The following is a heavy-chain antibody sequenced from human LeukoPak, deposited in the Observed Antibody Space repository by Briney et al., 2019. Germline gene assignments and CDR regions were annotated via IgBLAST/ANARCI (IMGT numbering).Heavy chain of an antibody. Sequence: GGSLRLSCAASGFTFSNYAMSWVRQASGKGLEWVSSIGSSGTSTYYADSVKGRFAISRDNAKNTLYLQMNSLRAEDTAVYHCARIIVAAGTGYWGQGTLVTVSS. D-gene: IGHD6-13*01. CDR2: IGSSGTST. CDR1: GFTFSNYA. J-gene: IGHJ4*02. V-gene: IGHV3-23*01. CDR3: ARIIVAAGTGY.